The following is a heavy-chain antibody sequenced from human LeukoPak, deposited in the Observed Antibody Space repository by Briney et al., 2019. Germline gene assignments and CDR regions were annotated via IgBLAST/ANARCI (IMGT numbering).Heavy chain of an antibody. CDR1: GGSISSGDYY. D-gene: IGHD3-10*01. J-gene: IGHJ3*02. CDR2: IYYSGST. V-gene: IGHV4-30-4*01. CDR3: ARESPRKYGSGGYFLIDAFDI. Sequence: SETLSLTCTVSGGSISSGDYYWSWIRRPPGKGLEWIGYIYYSGSTYYNPSLKSRVTISVDTSKNQFSLKLSSVTAADTAVYYCARESPRKYGSGGYFLIDAFDIWGQGTMVTVSS.